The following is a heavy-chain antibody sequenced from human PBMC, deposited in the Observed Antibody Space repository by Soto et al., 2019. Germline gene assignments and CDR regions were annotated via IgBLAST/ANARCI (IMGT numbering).Heavy chain of an antibody. CDR3: ARDHQTSITGTTDYYYTMDV. CDR1: GFTFSSYA. V-gene: IGHV3-30-3*01. CDR2: ISFDGSNK. D-gene: IGHD1-20*01. J-gene: IGHJ6*02. Sequence: QVQLVESGGGVVQPGRSLRLSCAASGFTFSSYAMHWVRQAPGKGLDWLAVISFDGSNKYYVDSVKGRFTISRDDSKNTLYLQMNSLRAEDKAVYYCARDHQTSITGTTDYYYTMDVWGQGTTVTVSS.